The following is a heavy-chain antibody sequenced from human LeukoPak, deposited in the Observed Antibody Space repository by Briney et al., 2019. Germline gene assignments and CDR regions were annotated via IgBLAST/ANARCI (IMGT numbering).Heavy chain of an antibody. CDR1: GFTFSCCA. J-gene: IGHJ4*02. CDR2: ISSNGGST. V-gene: IGHV3-64*01. CDR3: AGSYRSRWYYFHL. Sequence: PGGSLRLSCAASGFTFSCCAIHWLRQAPGKGLEYVSGISSNGGSTYYANSVKGRFTISRDDSKNTLYLQMGSLRAEDMAVYYCAGSYRSRWYYFHLWGQGTRVTVSS. D-gene: IGHD6-19*01.